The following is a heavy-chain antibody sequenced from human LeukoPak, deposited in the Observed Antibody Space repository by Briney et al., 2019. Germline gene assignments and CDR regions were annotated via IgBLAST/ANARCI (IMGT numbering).Heavy chain of an antibody. CDR1: GFTFTSYG. CDR3: AKGNLDAYYYYYMDV. Sequence: GGSLRLSCAASGFTFTSYGMHWVRQAPGKGLDWVAVISYDGSNKYYADSVKGRFTISRDSSKNTLFLQMNSLRAEDTAVYYCAKGNLDAYYYYYMDVWAKGPRSPSP. D-gene: IGHD1-14*01. J-gene: IGHJ6*03. CDR2: ISYDGSNK. V-gene: IGHV3-33*06.